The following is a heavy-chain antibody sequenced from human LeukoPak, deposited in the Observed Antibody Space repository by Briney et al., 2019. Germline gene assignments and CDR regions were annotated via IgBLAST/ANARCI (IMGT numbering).Heavy chain of an antibody. CDR3: AREGGRRYYGSGSYLNWFDP. CDR1: GYTFTSYD. V-gene: IGHV1-8*01. Sequence: GASVKVSCKASGYTFTSYDINWVRQATGQGLEWMGWMNPNSGNTGYAQKFQGRVTMTRNTSISTAYMELSSLRSEDTAVYYCAREGGRRYYGSGSYLNWFDPWGQGTLVTVSS. D-gene: IGHD3-10*01. J-gene: IGHJ5*02. CDR2: MNPNSGNT.